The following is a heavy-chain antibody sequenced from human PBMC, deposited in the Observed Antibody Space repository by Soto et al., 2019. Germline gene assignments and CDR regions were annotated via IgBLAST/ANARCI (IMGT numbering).Heavy chain of an antibody. CDR1: GYTFNTYA. V-gene: IGHV1-18*01. D-gene: IGHD2-21*01. CDR3: ARTVEYDSIPYYYADF. Sequence: QVQLVQSGAEVKKPGASVKVSCKASGYTFNTYAITWVRQAPGQGLEWMGWISGYNGNTNYAQTLQGRGTMTTVTSTSTAYLELRSLRSDDTAVYYCARTVEYDSIPYYYADFWGQGTLVTVSS. CDR2: ISGYNGNT. J-gene: IGHJ4*01.